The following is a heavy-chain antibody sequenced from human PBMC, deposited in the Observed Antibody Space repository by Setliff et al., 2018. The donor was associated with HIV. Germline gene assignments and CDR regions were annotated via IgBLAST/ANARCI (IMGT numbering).Heavy chain of an antibody. Sequence: PSETLSLTCAVSGGSISSVNWWTWVRQPPGKGLEWIGEIDHSGGTKYNPSLTGRVTMSVDRSKNQFSLNLNSVTAADTAVYYCARNPGGRIPLYHWGQGTLVTVSS. D-gene: IGHD3-16*01. CDR3: ARNPGGRIPLYH. J-gene: IGHJ5*02. CDR1: GGSISSVNW. V-gene: IGHV4-4*02. CDR2: IDHSGGT.